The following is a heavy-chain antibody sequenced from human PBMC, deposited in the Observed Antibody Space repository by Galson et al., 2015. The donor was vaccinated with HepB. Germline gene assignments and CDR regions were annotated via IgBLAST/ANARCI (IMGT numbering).Heavy chain of an antibody. V-gene: IGHV1-69*13. CDR2: IIPIFGTA. CDR1: GGTFSSYA. D-gene: IGHD2-15*01. Sequence: SVKVSCKASGGTFSSYAISWVRQAPGQGLEWMGGIIPIFGTANYAQKFQGRVTITADESTSTAYMELSSLRSEDTAVYYCARAPFLADIVVVVAAAHYYMDVWGKGTTVTVSS. CDR3: ARAPFLADIVVVVAAAHYYMDV. J-gene: IGHJ6*03.